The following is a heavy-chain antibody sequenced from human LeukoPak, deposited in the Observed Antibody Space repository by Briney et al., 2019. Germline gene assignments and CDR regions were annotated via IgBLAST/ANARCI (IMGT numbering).Heavy chain of an antibody. Sequence: GVSLRLSCAASGFTCSDYYMSWIPHAPGKGLEGVSYISSSGSTIDYADSVKGRFTISRDNAKNSLYLQMNSLRAEDTAVYYCAREILEIGKQIDNWGQGTLVTVSS. V-gene: IGHV3-11*01. CDR3: AREILEIGKQIDN. D-gene: IGHD2-15*01. J-gene: IGHJ4*02. CDR1: GFTCSDYY. CDR2: ISSSGSTI.